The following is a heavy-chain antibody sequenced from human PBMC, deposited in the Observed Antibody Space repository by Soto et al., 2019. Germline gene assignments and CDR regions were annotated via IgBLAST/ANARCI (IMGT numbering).Heavy chain of an antibody. CDR3: ASSAGLDHLLNYYGLNV. V-gene: IGHV1-69*01. CDR1: GGTFTSTA. D-gene: IGHD6-13*01. Sequence: QVLLVQSSAEVKKPGSSVKVSCKASGGTFTSTAFSWVRQAPGQGLEWMGGIIPVLGTPNCAQKFQARLTVTADASTTTVHMELNSLRSDDTAVYYCASSAGLDHLLNYYGLNVWGQGTTVTVSS. J-gene: IGHJ6*02. CDR2: IIPVLGTP.